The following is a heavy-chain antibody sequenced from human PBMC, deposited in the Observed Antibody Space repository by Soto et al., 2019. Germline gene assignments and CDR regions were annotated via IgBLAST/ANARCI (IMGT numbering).Heavy chain of an antibody. V-gene: IGHV4-34*01. CDR2: INHSGST. D-gene: IGHD2-2*01. CDR1: GGSFSGYY. J-gene: IGHJ5*02. Sequence: SETLSLTCAVYGGSFSGYYWSWIRQPPGKGLEWIGEINHSGSTNYNPSLKSRVTISVDTSKNQFSLKLSSVTAADTAVYYCARGRSGGIVVVPAGLFWFDPWGQGTLVTVSS. CDR3: ARGRSGGIVVVPAGLFWFDP.